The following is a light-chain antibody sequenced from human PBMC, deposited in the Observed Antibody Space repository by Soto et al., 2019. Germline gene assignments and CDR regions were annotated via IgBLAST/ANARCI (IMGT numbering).Light chain of an antibody. CDR2: RNN. Sequence: QSVLTQSPSASGTPGQRVTISCSGSRSNIGRNFVYWYQQVPGTAPRLLIQRNNQRPSGVPDRFSGSKSGTSASLAISGLQSEDEADYFCAAWDDSLNGLYVFGTGTKVTVL. J-gene: IGLJ1*01. V-gene: IGLV1-44*01. CDR3: AAWDDSLNGLYV. CDR1: RSNIGRNF.